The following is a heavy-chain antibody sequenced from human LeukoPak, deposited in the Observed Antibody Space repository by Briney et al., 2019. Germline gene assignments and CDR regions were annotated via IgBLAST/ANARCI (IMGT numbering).Heavy chain of an antibody. CDR3: ARATTVKTSANY. Sequence: PGGSLRLSCAASGFTFSSYAMHWARQAPGKGLEWVAVISYDGGNKYYADSVKGRFTISRDNSKNTLCLQMNSLRAEDTAVYYCARATTVKTSANYWGQGTLVTVSS. CDR2: ISYDGGNK. V-gene: IGHV3-30-3*01. J-gene: IGHJ4*02. CDR1: GFTFSSYA. D-gene: IGHD4-11*01.